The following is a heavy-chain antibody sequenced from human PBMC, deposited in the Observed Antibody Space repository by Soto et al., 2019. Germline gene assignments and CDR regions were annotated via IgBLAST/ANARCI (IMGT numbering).Heavy chain of an antibody. CDR3: ARADGAKYGDDGGGFGC. CDR2: IYYDGSNK. D-gene: IGHD2-21*02. CDR1: GFTFSSYG. J-gene: IGHJ4*02. V-gene: IGHV3-33*01. Sequence: QVQLVESGGGVVQPGTSLRLSCTASGFTFSSYGMHWVRQAPGKGLEWVAGIYYDGSNKFYADSVRGRFTISRDNSKNTLYLQMNSLRDEATAVYYCARADGAKYGDDGGGFGCWGQGTVVPVPP.